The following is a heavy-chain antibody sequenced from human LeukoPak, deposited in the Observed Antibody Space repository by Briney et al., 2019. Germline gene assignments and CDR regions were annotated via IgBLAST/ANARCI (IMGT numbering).Heavy chain of an antibody. CDR3: ARDRAAAGAPSPWYFDL. V-gene: IGHV7-4-1*02. CDR1: GYTFTSYG. D-gene: IGHD6-13*01. Sequence: ASVKVSCKASGYTFTSYGISWVRQAPGQGLEWMGWINTNTGNPTYAQGFTGRFVFSLDTSVSTAYLQISSLKAEDTAVYYCARDRAAAGAPSPWYFDLWGRGTLVTVSS. CDR2: INTNTGNP. J-gene: IGHJ2*01.